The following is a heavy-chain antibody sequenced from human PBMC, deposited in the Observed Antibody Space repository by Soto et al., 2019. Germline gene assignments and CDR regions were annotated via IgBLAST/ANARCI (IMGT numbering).Heavy chain of an antibody. CDR2: IDPSDSQT. V-gene: IGHV5-10-1*01. J-gene: IGHJ4*02. CDR3: ARQIYDSDTGPNFQYYFDS. CDR1: GYSFAGYW. Sequence: GESLKISCKGSGYSFAGYWIAWVRQEPGKGLEWMGRIDPSDSQTYYSPSFRGHVTISVTKSITTVFLQWSSLRASDTAMYYCARQIYDSDTGPNFQYYFDSWGQGTPXTVSS. D-gene: IGHD3-22*01.